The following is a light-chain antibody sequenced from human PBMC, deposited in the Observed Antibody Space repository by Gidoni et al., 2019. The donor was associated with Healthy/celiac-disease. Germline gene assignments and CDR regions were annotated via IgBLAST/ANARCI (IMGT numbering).Light chain of an antibody. CDR3: QQYYSTHALT. V-gene: IGKV4-1*01. CDR1: QSVLYSSNNKNY. CDR2: WAS. Sequence: DIVMTQSPDSLAVSLGERATINCKSSQSVLYSSNNKNYLAWYQQKPGQPPKLLIYWASTRESGVPDRFSGSGSGTDFTRTISSLQAEDVAVYYCQQYYSTHALTFGGGTKVEIK. J-gene: IGKJ4*01.